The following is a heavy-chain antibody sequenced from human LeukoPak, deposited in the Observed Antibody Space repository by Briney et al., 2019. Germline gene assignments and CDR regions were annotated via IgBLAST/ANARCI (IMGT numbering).Heavy chain of an antibody. CDR2: IYHSGST. Sequence: SEPLSLTCAVSGGSINSSNWWSWVRQPPGKGLEWIGEIYHSGSTNYNPSLKSRVTISVDKSKNQFSLKLSSVTAADTAVYYCARGSCGYYYPTYYFDYWGQGTLVTVSS. V-gene: IGHV4-4*02. D-gene: IGHD3-22*01. J-gene: IGHJ4*02. CDR3: ARGSCGYYYPTYYFDY. CDR1: GGSINSSNW.